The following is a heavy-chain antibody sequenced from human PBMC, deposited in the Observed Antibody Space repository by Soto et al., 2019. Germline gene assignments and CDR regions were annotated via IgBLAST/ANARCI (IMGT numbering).Heavy chain of an antibody. J-gene: IGHJ3*02. CDR3: ARSPFFAENAFDS. CDR2: ISSGSSYI. V-gene: IGHV3-21*01. D-gene: IGHD3-3*01. Sequence: GGSLRLSCAACGSTFSSVILKWVRQAPGQGLEWVSSISSGSSYIYYADSVQGRFTISRDDAKNSLFLLMNSLRAEDTAVYYCARSPFFAENAFDSWGQGTMVTVSS. CDR1: GSTFSSVI.